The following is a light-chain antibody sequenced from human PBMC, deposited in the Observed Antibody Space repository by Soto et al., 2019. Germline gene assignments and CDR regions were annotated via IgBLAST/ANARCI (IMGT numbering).Light chain of an antibody. CDR3: SSYTNINTRACV. Sequence: QSALTQPASMSGSPGQSITISCTGTSSDVGGYNYVSWYQQHPGKAPKLIIYEVTDRPSGVSNRFSGSKSGNTASLTISGLQAEDEAEYYCSSYTNINTRACVFGTGTKLTVL. V-gene: IGLV2-14*01. CDR1: SSDVGGYNY. CDR2: EVT. J-gene: IGLJ1*01.